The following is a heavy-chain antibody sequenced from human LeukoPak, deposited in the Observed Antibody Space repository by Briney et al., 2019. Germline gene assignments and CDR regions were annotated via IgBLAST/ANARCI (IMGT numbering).Heavy chain of an antibody. CDR2: ISGSGGST. Sequence: GGSLRLSCAASGFTFSSYGMSWVRQAPGKGLEWVSAISGSGGSTYYADSVKGRFTISRDNSKNTLYLQMNSLRAEDTAVYYCAKRRWLQRTVGATPGAFDIWGQGTMVTVSS. J-gene: IGHJ3*02. CDR1: GFTFSSYG. D-gene: IGHD1-26*01. V-gene: IGHV3-23*01. CDR3: AKRRWLQRTVGATPGAFDI.